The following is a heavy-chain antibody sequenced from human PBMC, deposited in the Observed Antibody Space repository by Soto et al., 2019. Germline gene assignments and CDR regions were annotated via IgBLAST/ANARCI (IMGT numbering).Heavy chain of an antibody. V-gene: IGHV3-15*01. J-gene: IGHJ6*02. Sequence: GGSLRLSCAASGFTFSNAWMSWVRQAPGKGLEWVGRIKSKTDGGTTDYAAPVKGRFTISRDDSKNTLYLQMNSLKTEDTAVYYCTTGGWYYYYYGMDVWGQGTTVTVSS. CDR2: IKSKTDGGTT. CDR1: GFTFSNAW. CDR3: TTGGWYYYYYGMDV. D-gene: IGHD6-19*01.